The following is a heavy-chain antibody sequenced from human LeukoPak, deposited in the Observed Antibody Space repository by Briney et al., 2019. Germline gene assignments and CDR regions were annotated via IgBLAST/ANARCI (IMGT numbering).Heavy chain of an antibody. CDR3: ARSYDFWSGADAFDI. CDR2: IKQDGSEK. V-gene: IGHV3-7*01. J-gene: IGHJ3*02. D-gene: IGHD3-3*01. Sequence: GGSLRLSCAASGFTFSSYWMSRVRQAPGKGLEWVANIKQDGSEKYYVDSVKGRFTISRDNAKNSLYLQMNSLRAEDTAVYYCARSYDFWSGADAFDIWGQGTMVTVSS. CDR1: GFTFSSYW.